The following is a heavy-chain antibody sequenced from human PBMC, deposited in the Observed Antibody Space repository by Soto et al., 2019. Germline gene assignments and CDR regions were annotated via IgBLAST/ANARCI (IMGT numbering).Heavy chain of an antibody. Sequence: QVQLQESGPGLVKPSQTLSLTCTVSGGSISSGGYYWSWIRQHPGKGLEWIGYIYYSGSTYYNPALKRQVTRSVDPAKNPFALKLSSVTAADTAVYYCAAGRSSDDYYGMDVWGQGTTVTVCS. CDR3: AAGRSSDDYYGMDV. D-gene: IGHD6-6*01. J-gene: IGHJ6*02. CDR2: IYYSGST. CDR1: GGSISSGGYY. V-gene: IGHV4-31*01.